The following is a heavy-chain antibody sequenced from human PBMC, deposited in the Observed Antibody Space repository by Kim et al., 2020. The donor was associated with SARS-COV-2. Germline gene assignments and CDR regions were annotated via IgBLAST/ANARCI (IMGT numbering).Heavy chain of an antibody. CDR1: GFTFSSYA. J-gene: IGHJ4*02. D-gene: IGHD3-22*01. CDR2: ISYDGSNK. V-gene: IGHV3-30*04. Sequence: GGSLRLSCAASGFTFSSYAMHWVRQAPGKGLEWVAVISYDGSNKYYADSVKGRFTISRDNSKNTLYLQMNSLRAEDTAVYYCARDIEGSYYDNTEKERNDYWGQGTLVTVSS. CDR3: ARDIEGSYYDNTEKERNDY.